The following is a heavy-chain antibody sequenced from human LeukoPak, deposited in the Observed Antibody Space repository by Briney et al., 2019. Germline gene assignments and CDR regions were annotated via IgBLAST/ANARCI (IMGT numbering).Heavy chain of an antibody. CDR3: ARAGLGYCSSTSCPAKDNWFDP. J-gene: IGHJ5*02. CDR1: GGSISSYY. Sequence: SETLSLTCTVSGGSISSYYWSWIRQPAGKGLEWIGRIYTSGSTNYNPSLKSRVTMSVDTSKNQFSLKLSSVTAADTAVYYCARAGLGYCSSTSCPAKDNWFDPWGQGTLVTVSS. D-gene: IGHD2-2*01. V-gene: IGHV4-4*07. CDR2: IYTSGST.